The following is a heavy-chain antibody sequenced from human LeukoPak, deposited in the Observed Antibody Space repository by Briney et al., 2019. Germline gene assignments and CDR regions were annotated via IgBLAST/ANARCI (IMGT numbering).Heavy chain of an antibody. CDR3: ARIFIRNGYSSYFDC. CDR2: VYQSGTT. D-gene: IGHD5-18*01. J-gene: IGHJ4*02. V-gene: IGHV4-38-2*02. CDR1: GFSISSGHY. Sequence: RPSETLSLTCTVSGFSISSGHYWGWVRQPPGAGLEWIGSVYQSGTTYYNPSLKSRVTTSVDMSKNQFSLRLRPVTAADTAVYYCARIFIRNGYSSYFDCWAREPWSPSPQ.